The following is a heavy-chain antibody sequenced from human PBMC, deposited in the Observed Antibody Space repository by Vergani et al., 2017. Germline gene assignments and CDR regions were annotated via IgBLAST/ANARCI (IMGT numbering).Heavy chain of an antibody. V-gene: IGHV3-30-3*01. CDR3: ARDPSVAGTYYYYMDV. CDR2: ISYDGSNK. Sequence: QVQLVESGGGVVQPGRSLRLSCAASGFTFSSYAMHWVRQAPGKGLEWVAVISYDGSNKYYAESVKGRFTISRDNSKNTLYLQMNSLRAEDTAVYYCARDPSVAGTYYYYMDVWGKGTTVTVSS. J-gene: IGHJ6*03. D-gene: IGHD6-19*01. CDR1: GFTFSSYA.